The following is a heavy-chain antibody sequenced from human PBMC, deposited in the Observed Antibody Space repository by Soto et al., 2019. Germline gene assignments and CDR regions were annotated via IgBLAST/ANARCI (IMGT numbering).Heavy chain of an antibody. V-gene: IGHV4-59*08. CDR3: ARSPGYYFDY. CDR2: IYYSGSA. D-gene: IGHD3-10*01. J-gene: IGHJ4*02. Sequence: KPSETLSLTCTVSGGSISSYYWSWIRQPPGKGLEWIGYIYYSGSATYNPSLKSRVTISVDTSKNQFSLNLSSVTAADTAVYYCARSPGYYFDYWGQGTLVTVSS. CDR1: GGSISSYY.